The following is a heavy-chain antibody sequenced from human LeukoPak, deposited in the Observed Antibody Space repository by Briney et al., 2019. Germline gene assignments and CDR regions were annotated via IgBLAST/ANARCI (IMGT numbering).Heavy chain of an antibody. V-gene: IGHV3-7*01. CDR2: IKQDGSEK. J-gene: IGHJ3*02. Sequence: GGSLRLSCAASGFIFSSYWMSWVRQAPGKGLEWVANIKQDGSEKYYVDSVKGRFTISRDNAKNSLYLQMNSLRAEDTAVYYCARDSVRVSSTSRNAFDIWGQGTMVTVSS. D-gene: IGHD2-2*01. CDR1: GFIFSSYW. CDR3: ARDSVRVSSTSRNAFDI.